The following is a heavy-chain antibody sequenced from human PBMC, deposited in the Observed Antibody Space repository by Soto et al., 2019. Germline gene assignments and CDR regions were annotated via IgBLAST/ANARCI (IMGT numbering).Heavy chain of an antibody. J-gene: IGHJ4*02. CDR2: VYYSGST. Sequence: PSETLSLTCTVSGGSISSYYWSWIRQPPGKGMEWIGYVYYSGSTNYNPSLKSRVTISVDTSKNQFSLKLSSVTAADTAVYYCTGRFSIYFDYWREGMLVTV. CDR1: GGSISSYY. CDR3: TGRFSIYFDY. V-gene: IGHV4-59*01. D-gene: IGHD3-10*01.